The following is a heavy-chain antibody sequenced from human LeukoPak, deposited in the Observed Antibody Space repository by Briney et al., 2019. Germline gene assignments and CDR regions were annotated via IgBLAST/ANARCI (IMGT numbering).Heavy chain of an antibody. V-gene: IGHV4-31*03. CDR2: IYYSGST. J-gene: IGHJ5*02. D-gene: IGHD6-13*01. CDR3: ARDHVGSWYGTGWFDP. Sequence: SKTLSLTCTVSGGSISSGGYYWSWIRQHPGKGLEWIGYIYYSGSTYYNPSLKSRVTISVDTSKNQFSLKLSSVTAADTAVYYCARDHVGSWYGTGWFDPWGQGTLVTVSS. CDR1: GGSISSGGYY.